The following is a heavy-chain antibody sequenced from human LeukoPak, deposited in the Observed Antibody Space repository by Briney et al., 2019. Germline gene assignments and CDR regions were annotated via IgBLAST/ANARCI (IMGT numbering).Heavy chain of an antibody. J-gene: IGHJ6*03. V-gene: IGHV1-69*06. CDR2: IIPIFGTA. CDR3: ASNSYGLPHYMDV. D-gene: IGHD5-18*01. Sequence: GASVKVSCKASGGTFSSYAISWVRQAPGQGLEWTGGIIPIFGTANYAQKFQGRVTITADKSTSTAYMELSSLRSEDTAVYYCASNSYGLPHYMDVWGKGTTVTVSS. CDR1: GGTFSSYA.